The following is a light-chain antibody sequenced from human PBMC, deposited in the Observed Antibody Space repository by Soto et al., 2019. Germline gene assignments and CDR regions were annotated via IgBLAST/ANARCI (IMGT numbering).Light chain of an antibody. CDR2: GAS. CDR1: QSVSIN. V-gene: IGKV3-15*01. J-gene: IGKJ1*01. CDR3: QQSYNWPRT. Sequence: EIVLTQSPATLSVSPGETVTLSCRASQSVSINVAWYQQKPGQSPRLLISGASTRATGIPASFSGSGSGTEFTLTISSLQSEDFAIYFCQQSYNWPRTFGQGTKV.